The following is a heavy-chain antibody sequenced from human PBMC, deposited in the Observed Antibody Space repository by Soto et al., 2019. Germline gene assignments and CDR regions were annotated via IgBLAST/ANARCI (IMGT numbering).Heavy chain of an antibody. CDR3: ARGNWNGYFDG. V-gene: IGHV3-33*01. D-gene: IGHD1-20*01. CDR2: IWYDGSKT. CDR1: AFTFSNYG. J-gene: IGHJ4*02. Sequence: GGSLRLSCAASAFTFSNYGMHWVRQAPGKGLEWVAVIWYDGSKTYYADSVKGRFTISRDNSKNTLYLQMNSLRAEDTAVYYCARGNWNGYFDGWGQGTLVTVSS.